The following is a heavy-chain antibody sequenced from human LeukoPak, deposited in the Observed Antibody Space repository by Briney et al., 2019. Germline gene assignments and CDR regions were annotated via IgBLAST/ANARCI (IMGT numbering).Heavy chain of an antibody. J-gene: IGHJ4*02. V-gene: IGHV3-48*04. D-gene: IGHD6-13*01. CDR2: SSSGNSI. CDR3: ARDQVSVAGTGIDY. CDR1: GFTFSSYG. Sequence: GGSLRLSCAASGFTFSSYGMSWVRQAPGKGLEWVSSSGNSISYADSVKGRFTISRDNAKNSLYLQMNSLRAEDTAVYYCARDQVSVAGTGIDYWGQGTLVTVSS.